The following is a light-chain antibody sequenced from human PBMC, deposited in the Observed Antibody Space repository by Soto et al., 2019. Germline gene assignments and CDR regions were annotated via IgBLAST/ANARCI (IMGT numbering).Light chain of an antibody. J-gene: IGKJ5*01. Sequence: LTLSPSSVSASVGDRVTITCRASQGITYYLAWYQQKPGKAPNLLIYDASTLQFGVPSRFSGSGSGTDFTLTISSLQPEDFATYYCQQLNSYPITFGQGTRLEIK. V-gene: IGKV1-9*01. CDR1: QGITYY. CDR3: QQLNSYPIT. CDR2: DAS.